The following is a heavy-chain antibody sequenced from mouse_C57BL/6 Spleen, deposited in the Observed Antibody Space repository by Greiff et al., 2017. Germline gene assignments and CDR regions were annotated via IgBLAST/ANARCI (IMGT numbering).Heavy chain of an antibody. CDR2: INPGSGGT. J-gene: IGHJ1*03. Sequence: QVQLQQSGAELVRPGTSVKVSCKASGYAFTNYLIEWVKQRPGQGLEWIGVINPGSGGTTYNEKFKGKATLTADKSSSTAYMQLSSLTSEDSAVYFCARYDYDWYFDVWGTGTTVTVSS. D-gene: IGHD2-4*01. CDR3: ARYDYDWYFDV. V-gene: IGHV1-54*01. CDR1: GYAFTNYL.